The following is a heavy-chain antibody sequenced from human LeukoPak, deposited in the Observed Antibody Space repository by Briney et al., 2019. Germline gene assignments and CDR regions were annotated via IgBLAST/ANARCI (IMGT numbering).Heavy chain of an antibody. J-gene: IGHJ6*04. CDR2: ISYDGSNK. CDR1: GFTFSSYG. Sequence: GGSLRLSCAASGFTFSSYGMHWVRQAPGKGLEWVAVISYDGSNKYYADSVKGRFTISRDNSKNTLYLQMNSLRAGDTAVYYCAKGLRQWLVLGNYYYGMDVWGKGTTVTVSS. D-gene: IGHD6-19*01. CDR3: AKGLRQWLVLGNYYYGMDV. V-gene: IGHV3-30*18.